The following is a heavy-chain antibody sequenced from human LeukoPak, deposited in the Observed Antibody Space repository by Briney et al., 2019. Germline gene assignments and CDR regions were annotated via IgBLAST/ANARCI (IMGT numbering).Heavy chain of an antibody. V-gene: IGHV3-23*01. CDR3: AKHSGSYFHYYFDH. Sequence: PGGSLRLSCGVSGFTFSSYGMSWVRQATGKGLEWVSVISGSAHNTDYADSVKGRFTISRDNSGNTMYLQMNSLRVEDTAVYYCAKHSGSYFHYYFDHWGRGTLVTVSS. CDR2: ISGSAHNT. CDR1: GFTFSSYG. D-gene: IGHD1-26*01. J-gene: IGHJ4*02.